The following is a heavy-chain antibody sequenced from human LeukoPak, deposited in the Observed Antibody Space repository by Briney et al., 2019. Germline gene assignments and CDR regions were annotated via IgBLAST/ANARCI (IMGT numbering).Heavy chain of an antibody. J-gene: IGHJ4*02. V-gene: IGHV4-39*01. CDR2: IYYSGST. CDR3: ARGRSRGGSYYVY. CDR1: GGSISSSSYY. D-gene: IGHD1-26*01. Sequence: SETLSLTCTVSGGSISSSSYYWGWIRQPPGKGLEWIGSIYYSGSTYYNPSLKSRVTISVDTSKNQFSLKLSSVTAADTAVYYCARGRSRGGSYYVYWGQGTLVTVSS.